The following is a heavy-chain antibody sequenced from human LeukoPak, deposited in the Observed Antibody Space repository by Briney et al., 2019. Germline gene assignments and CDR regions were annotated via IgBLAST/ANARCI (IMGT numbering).Heavy chain of an antibody. J-gene: IGHJ3*02. D-gene: IGHD3-9*01. CDR3: ARESPDILTGYYAFDI. Sequence: SGTLSLTCAVSGGSISSSNWWSWVCQPPGKGLEWIGEIYHSGSTNYNPSLKSRVTISVVKSKNQFSLKLSSVTAADTAVYYCARESPDILTGYYAFDIWGQGTMVTVSS. V-gene: IGHV4-4*02. CDR1: GGSISSSNW. CDR2: IYHSGST.